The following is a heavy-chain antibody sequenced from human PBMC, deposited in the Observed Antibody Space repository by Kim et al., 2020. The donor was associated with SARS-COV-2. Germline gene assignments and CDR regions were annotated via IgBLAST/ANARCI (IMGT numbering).Heavy chain of an antibody. CDR2: INRHSDST. CDR1: GFTFDDYG. V-gene: IGHV3-20*01. CDR3: VRGYIGGPFDL. D-gene: IGHD3-10*01. J-gene: IGHJ4*02. Sequence: GGSLRLSCAASGFTFDDYGMSWVRQAPGKGLEWVSGINRHSDSTAYADSVKGRFTISRDNAKKSLYLQMNSLRVEDTAFYHRVRGYIGGPFDLWGQGTRVTVSS.